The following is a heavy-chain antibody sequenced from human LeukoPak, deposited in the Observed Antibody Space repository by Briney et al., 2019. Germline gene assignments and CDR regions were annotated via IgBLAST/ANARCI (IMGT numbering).Heavy chain of an antibody. CDR1: GFTFSSYA. CDR3: ARLTPDYGDYSPFDY. Sequence: GGSLRLSCAASGFTFSSYAMHWVRQAPGKGLEWVAVISYDGSNKYYADSVKGRFTISRDNSKNTLYLQMNSLRAEDTAVYYCARLTPDYGDYSPFDYWGQGTLVTVSS. CDR2: ISYDGSNK. J-gene: IGHJ4*02. D-gene: IGHD4-17*01. V-gene: IGHV3-30-3*01.